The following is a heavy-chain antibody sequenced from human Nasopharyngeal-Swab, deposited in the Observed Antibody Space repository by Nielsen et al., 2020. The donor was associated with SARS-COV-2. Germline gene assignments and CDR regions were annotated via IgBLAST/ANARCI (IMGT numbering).Heavy chain of an antibody. CDR3: ARVLTRNLVVALVLDAFDI. V-gene: IGHV4-4*02. Sequence: SETLSLTCAVSGGSISSSNWWSWVRQPPGKGLEWIGEIYHSGSTNYNPSLKSRVTISVDTSTSQFSLKLSSVTAADTAVYYCARVLTRNLVVALVLDAFDIWGQGTMVTVSS. J-gene: IGHJ3*02. D-gene: IGHD2-15*01. CDR1: GGSISSSNW. CDR2: IYHSGST.